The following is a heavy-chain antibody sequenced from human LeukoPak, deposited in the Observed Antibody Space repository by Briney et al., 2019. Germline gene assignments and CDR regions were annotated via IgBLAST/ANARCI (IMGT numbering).Heavy chain of an antibody. CDR2: INHSGST. D-gene: IGHD3-10*01. CDR1: GGSFSGYY. V-gene: IGHV4-34*01. CDR3: ARRRAYYMDV. J-gene: IGHJ6*03. Sequence: SETLSLTCAVYGGSFSGYYWSWIRQPPGKGLEWIGEINHSGSTNYNPSLKSRVTISVDTSKNQFSLKLSSVTAADTAVYYCARRRAYYMDVWGKGTTVTISS.